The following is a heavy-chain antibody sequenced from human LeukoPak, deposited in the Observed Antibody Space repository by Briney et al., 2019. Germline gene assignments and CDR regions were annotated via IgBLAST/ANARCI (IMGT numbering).Heavy chain of an antibody. V-gene: IGHV3-9*01. J-gene: IGHJ6*02. CDR3: AKGLVLRYFDWSLSYGMDV. D-gene: IGHD3-9*01. Sequence: GGSLRLSCAASGFTFDDYAMHWVRQAPGKGLEWVSGISWNSGSIGYADSVKGRFTISRDNAKNSLYLQMNSLRAEDTALYYCAKGLVLRYFDWSLSYGMDVWGQGTTVTVSS. CDR2: ISWNSGSI. CDR1: GFTFDDYA.